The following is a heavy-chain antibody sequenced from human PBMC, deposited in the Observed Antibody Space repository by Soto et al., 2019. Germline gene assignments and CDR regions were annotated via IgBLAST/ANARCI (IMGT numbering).Heavy chain of an antibody. Sequence: EVQQVESGGGLVKPGGSLRLSCTASGFAFNTYSMNWVRQAPGKGLEWVSSINEDSTYIYYADSLRGRITISRDNAKDSLFLQMNSLRPDDTAVYYCVRDLGRYFRSGYMDLWGDGATVTVSS. J-gene: IGHJ6*03. CDR1: GFAFNTYS. D-gene: IGHD3-9*01. CDR2: INEDSTYI. CDR3: VRDLGRYFRSGYMDL. V-gene: IGHV3-21*02.